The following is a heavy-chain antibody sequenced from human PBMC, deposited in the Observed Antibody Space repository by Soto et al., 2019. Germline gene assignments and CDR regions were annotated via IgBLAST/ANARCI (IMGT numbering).Heavy chain of an antibody. CDR3: ARDVTGYDYYYYYGMDV. V-gene: IGHV3-33*01. CDR1: GFTFSSYG. CDR2: IWYDGSNK. Sequence: GGSLRLSCAASGFTFSSYGMHWVRQAPGKGLEWVAVIWYDGSNKYYADSVKGRFTISRDNSKNTLYLQMNNLRAEDTAVYYCARDVTGYDYYYYYGMDVWGQGTTVTVSS. D-gene: IGHD5-12*01. J-gene: IGHJ6*02.